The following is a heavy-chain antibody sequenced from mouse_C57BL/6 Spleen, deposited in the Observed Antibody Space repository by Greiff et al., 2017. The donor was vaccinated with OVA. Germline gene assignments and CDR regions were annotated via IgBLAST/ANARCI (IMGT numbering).Heavy chain of an antibody. D-gene: IGHD1-1*01. CDR1: GFTFSDYG. CDR2: ISSGSSTI. Sequence: EVQLVESGGGLVKPGGSLKLSCAASGFTFSDYGMHWVRQAPEKGLEWVAYISSGSSTIYYADTVKGRFTISRDNAKNTLFLQMTSLRSEDTAMYYCARKDFDYYGSSYVGVAYWGQGTLVTVSA. J-gene: IGHJ3*01. V-gene: IGHV5-17*01. CDR3: ARKDFDYYGSSYVGVAY.